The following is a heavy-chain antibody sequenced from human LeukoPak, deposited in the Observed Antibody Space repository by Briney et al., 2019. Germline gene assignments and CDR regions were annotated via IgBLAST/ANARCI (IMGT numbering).Heavy chain of an antibody. D-gene: IGHD4-17*01. CDR3: ARRIDYGDYYYFDY. Sequence: ASVKVSCKGSGYSFTSYWIGWVRQMPGKGLEWMGIIYPGDSDTRYSPSFQGQVTISADKSISTAYLQWSSLKASDTAMYYCARRIDYGDYYYFDYWGRGTLVTVSS. CDR1: GYSFTSYW. CDR2: IYPGDSDT. V-gene: IGHV5-51*01. J-gene: IGHJ4*02.